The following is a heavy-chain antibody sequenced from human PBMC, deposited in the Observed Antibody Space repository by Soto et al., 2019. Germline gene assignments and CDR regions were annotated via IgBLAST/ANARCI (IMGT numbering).Heavy chain of an antibody. Sequence: GTSVKLSCKASGYTFTSYDINWVRQATGQRLEWMGWINAGNGNTKYSQKFQGRVTITRDTSASTAYMELSSLRSEDTAVYYCASSYSNYALIDYYYYGMDVWGQGTTVTVSS. CDR3: ASSYSNYALIDYYYYGMDV. J-gene: IGHJ6*02. V-gene: IGHV1-3*01. CDR1: GYTFTSYD. CDR2: INAGNGNT. D-gene: IGHD4-4*01.